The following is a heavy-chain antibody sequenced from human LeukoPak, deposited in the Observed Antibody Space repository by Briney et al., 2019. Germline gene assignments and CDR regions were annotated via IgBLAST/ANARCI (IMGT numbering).Heavy chain of an antibody. V-gene: IGHV3-23*01. J-gene: IGHJ4*02. D-gene: IGHD6-19*01. Sequence: PGGSLRLSCAASGFTFNNYAMSWVRQAPGKGLEWVSAISGSDGSTYYADSVKGRFTISRDNSKNTLYLQMNSLRAEDTAVYYCAKEWLGSSGWSPNFDYWGQGTLVTVSS. CDR2: ISGSDGST. CDR3: AKEWLGSSGWSPNFDY. CDR1: GFTFNNYA.